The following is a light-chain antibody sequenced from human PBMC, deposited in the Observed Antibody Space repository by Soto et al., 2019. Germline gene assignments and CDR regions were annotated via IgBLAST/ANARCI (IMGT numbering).Light chain of an antibody. V-gene: IGKV3-15*01. CDR1: HGIGTA. CDR3: QHYSDWPLT. Sequence: EIVMTQSPATLSVSPGEGATLSCRASHGIGTALAWYQQKPGQTPRLLMYGASIRATGVPARFSGSASGTEFTLTITSLQSEECAGYYCQHYSDWPLTFGGGTKVES. J-gene: IGKJ4*01. CDR2: GAS.